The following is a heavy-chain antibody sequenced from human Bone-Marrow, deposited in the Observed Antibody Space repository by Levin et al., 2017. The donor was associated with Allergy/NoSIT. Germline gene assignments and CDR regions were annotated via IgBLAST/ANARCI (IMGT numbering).Heavy chain of an antibody. Sequence: SETLSLTCDVSGYSISSGYYWGWIRQPPGKGLEWIGNVYHNGNTNYNPSLQSRVTISVDTSQNQFSLRLISVTAADTARYFCARDGRYSSGWYVDYWGQGTLVTVSS. CDR2: VYHNGNT. V-gene: IGHV4-38-2*02. CDR3: ARDGRYSSGWYVDY. D-gene: IGHD6-19*01. J-gene: IGHJ4*02. CDR1: GYSISSGYY.